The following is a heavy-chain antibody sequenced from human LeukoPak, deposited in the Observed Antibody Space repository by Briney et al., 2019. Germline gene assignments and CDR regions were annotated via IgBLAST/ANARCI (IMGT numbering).Heavy chain of an antibody. Sequence: KPGGSLRLSCAASGFSFSDYYMSWVRQAPGKGLGWVSYISGDGTTRHYADSVRGRFTVSRDNAKKSVFLQMNSLRAEDTAIYYCTREDYYYASGYWGQGTLVTVSS. D-gene: IGHD3-10*01. CDR1: GFSFSDYY. CDR3: TREDYYYASGY. V-gene: IGHV3-11*04. J-gene: IGHJ4*02. CDR2: ISGDGTTR.